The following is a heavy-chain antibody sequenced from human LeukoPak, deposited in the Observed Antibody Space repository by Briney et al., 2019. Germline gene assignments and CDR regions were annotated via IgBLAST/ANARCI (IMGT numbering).Heavy chain of an antibody. Sequence: SETLSLTCAVYGGSFSGYYWSWIRQPPGKGLEWIGEINHSGSTNYNPSPKSRVTISVDTSKNQFSLKLSSVTAADTAVYYCARVIRNWNYAYFDYWGQGTLVTVSS. CDR2: INHSGST. D-gene: IGHD1-7*01. CDR1: GGSFSGYY. CDR3: ARVIRNWNYAYFDY. V-gene: IGHV4-34*01. J-gene: IGHJ4*02.